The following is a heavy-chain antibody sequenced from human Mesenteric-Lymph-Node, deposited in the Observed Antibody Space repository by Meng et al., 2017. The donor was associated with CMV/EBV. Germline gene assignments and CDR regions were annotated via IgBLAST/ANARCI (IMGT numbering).Heavy chain of an antibody. CDR2: IRQDGNEK. CDR3: AKSKAT. CDR1: GFTFSSFW. Sequence: GESLKISCAASGFTFSSFWMTWVRQAPGKGLEWVANIRQDGNEKYYVGSVKGRFTISRDNAKNSVHLQMDSLKVEDTAVYYCAKSKATWGQGTLVTVSS. J-gene: IGHJ5*02. V-gene: IGHV3-7*03. D-gene: IGHD4-11*01.